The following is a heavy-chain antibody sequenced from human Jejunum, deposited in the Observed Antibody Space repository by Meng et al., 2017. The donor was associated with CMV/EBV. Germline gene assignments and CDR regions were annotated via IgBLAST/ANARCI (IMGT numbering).Heavy chain of an antibody. CDR2: IFYSGIGTT. V-gene: IGHV4/OR15-8*02. CDR3: ARDNEKF. Sequence: VTCAVSGGCMSSNYGWSWVRQSPRRGLEWISEIFYSGIGTTNYTPSLKHRATISRDKSKNQISLKLNSVTAADTAVYYCARDNEKFWGQGILVTVSS. D-gene: IGHD1-1*01. CDR1: GGCMSSNYG. J-gene: IGHJ4*02.